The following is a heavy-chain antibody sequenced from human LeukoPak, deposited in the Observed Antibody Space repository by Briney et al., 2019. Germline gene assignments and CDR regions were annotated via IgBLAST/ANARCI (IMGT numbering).Heavy chain of an antibody. D-gene: IGHD6-13*01. V-gene: IGHV3-11*03. Sequence: GGSLRLSCAASGFTFSDYYMSWIRQAPGKGLEWVSYISSSSSYTNYADSVKGRFTISRDNAKNSLYLQMNSLRAEDTAVYYCAVGVAAADLNYWGQGTLVTSPQ. CDR3: AVGVAAADLNY. CDR1: GFTFSDYY. CDR2: ISSSSSYT. J-gene: IGHJ4*02.